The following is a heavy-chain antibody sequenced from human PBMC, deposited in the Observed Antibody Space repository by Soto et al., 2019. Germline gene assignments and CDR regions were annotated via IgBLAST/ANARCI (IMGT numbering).Heavy chain of an antibody. CDR3: ARDGGTAMVLDP. J-gene: IGHJ5*02. CDR2: IYHSGST. CDR1: GASISSNGYY. D-gene: IGHD5-18*01. Sequence: QVQLQESGPGLVKPSQTLSLTCTVSGASISSNGYYWNWIRQHPGTGLEWIGYIYHSGSTYYNPSLKSRVTISPDMSKNRFSLNLSSVTAADTAIYYCARDGGTAMVLDPWGQGTLVTVSS. V-gene: IGHV4-31*03.